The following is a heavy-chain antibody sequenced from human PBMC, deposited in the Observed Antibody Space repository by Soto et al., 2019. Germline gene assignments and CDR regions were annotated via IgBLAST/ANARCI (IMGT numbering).Heavy chain of an antibody. CDR1: GYSFTSYW. CDR3: SVTHYYDSSDLIDGAFDI. Sequence: GEALKISCEVSGYSFTSYWIGWVRQMPGKGLKWMGIIYPGDSDTRYSPSFQGQVPISADKSISTAYLQWSSLKASDTAMYYCSVTHYYDSSDLIDGAFDIWGQGTMVTVSS. D-gene: IGHD3-22*01. V-gene: IGHV5-51*01. J-gene: IGHJ3*02. CDR2: IYPGDSDT.